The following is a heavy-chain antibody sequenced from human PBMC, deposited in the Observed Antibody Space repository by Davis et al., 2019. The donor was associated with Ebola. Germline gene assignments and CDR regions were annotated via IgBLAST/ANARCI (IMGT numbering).Heavy chain of an antibody. CDR3: ARDRVCSGATCYAYFDF. Sequence: AASVKVPCKASGYTFTGYYIHWVRQAPGQGLEWMGWINPNSVDTKYSQKFQGWVTMTRDTLISTAYMELNMLTSDDTAVYYCARDRVCSGATCYAYFDFWGQGTLVTVSS. CDR2: INPNSVDT. J-gene: IGHJ4*02. V-gene: IGHV1-2*04. D-gene: IGHD2-15*01. CDR1: GYTFTGYY.